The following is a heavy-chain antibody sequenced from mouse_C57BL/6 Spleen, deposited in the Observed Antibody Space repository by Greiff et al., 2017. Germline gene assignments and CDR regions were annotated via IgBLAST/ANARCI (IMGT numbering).Heavy chain of an antibody. V-gene: IGHV1-19*01. CDR2: INPYNGGT. J-gene: IGHJ1*03. D-gene: IGHD1-1*01. Sequence: VQLQQSGPVLVKPGASVKMSCKASGYTFTDYYMNWVKQSHGKSLEWIGVINPYNGGTSYNQKFKGKATLTVDKSSSTAYMELRSLTSEDTAVYYGAKAHYYGSRYWYFDVWGTGTTVTVSS. CDR3: AKAHYYGSRYWYFDV. CDR1: GYTFTDYY.